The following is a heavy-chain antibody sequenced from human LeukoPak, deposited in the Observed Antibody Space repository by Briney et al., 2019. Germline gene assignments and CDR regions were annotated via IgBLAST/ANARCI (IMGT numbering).Heavy chain of an antibody. CDR3: VRRRRILPFDP. D-gene: IGHD2-15*01. J-gene: IGHJ5*02. CDR1: GGSFSGYY. CDR2: INHSGNT. Sequence: SETLSLTCAVYGGSFSGYYWNWIRQPPLKGLEWIGEINHSGNTNYNQSLKSRVTISVDTSKNQFSLKLSSVTAADTAVYYCVRRRRILPFDPWGQGTLVTVSS. V-gene: IGHV4-34*01.